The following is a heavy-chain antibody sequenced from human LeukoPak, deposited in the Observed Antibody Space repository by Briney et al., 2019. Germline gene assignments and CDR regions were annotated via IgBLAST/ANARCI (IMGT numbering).Heavy chain of an antibody. J-gene: IGHJ3*02. CDR1: GYTLTELS. Sequence: GPVKVSCKVSGYTLTELSMHWVRQAPGKGLEWMGGFDPEDGETIYAQKFQGRVTMTEDTSTDTAYMELSSLRSEDTAVYYCASEGIAVAGIPMGVVDIWGQGTMVTVSS. V-gene: IGHV1-24*01. CDR2: FDPEDGET. D-gene: IGHD6-19*01. CDR3: ASEGIAVAGIPMGVVDI.